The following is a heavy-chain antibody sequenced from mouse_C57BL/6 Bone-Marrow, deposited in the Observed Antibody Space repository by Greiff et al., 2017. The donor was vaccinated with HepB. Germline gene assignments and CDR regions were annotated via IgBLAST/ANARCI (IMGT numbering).Heavy chain of an antibody. CDR2: ISYSGSN. J-gene: IGHJ2*01. CDR3: ARGDDSNYVAFDY. Sequence: VQLQQSGPGLAKPSQTLSLSCSVTGYSITSYYWNWIRKFPGNKLEYMGYISYSGSNYYNPSLKSRISITRDTSTNQSNLQLNSVTTEDTATYYCARGDDSNYVAFDYWGQGTTLTVSS. D-gene: IGHD2-5*01. V-gene: IGHV3-8*01. CDR1: GYSITSYY.